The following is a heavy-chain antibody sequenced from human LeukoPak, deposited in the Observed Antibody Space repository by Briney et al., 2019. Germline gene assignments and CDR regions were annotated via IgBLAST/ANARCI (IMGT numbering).Heavy chain of an antibody. Sequence: QSGGSLRLSCAASGFPFSSHAMSWVRQPPGKGLEWVAAISNGKTYYADSVRGRFAISRDDSTNTVYLHMNSLRDEATALYHCVREAGYCAPVCVKTNWFDPWGQGTLVTVSS. J-gene: IGHJ5*02. V-gene: IGHV3-23*01. D-gene: IGHD2-15*01. CDR2: ISNGKT. CDR1: GFPFSSHA. CDR3: VREAGYCAPVCVKTNWFDP.